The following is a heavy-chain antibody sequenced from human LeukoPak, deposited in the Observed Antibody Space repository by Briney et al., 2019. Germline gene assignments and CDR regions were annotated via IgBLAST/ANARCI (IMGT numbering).Heavy chain of an antibody. Sequence: GGSLRLSCAASGFTFSTYAMSWVRQAPGKGLEGVSGISGSGDNTNYADSVKGRFTISRDNSKNTLSLQMSSLRVEDTAVYYCARDRSCTGGSCYMDVWGRGTTVTVSS. D-gene: IGHD2-15*01. V-gene: IGHV3-23*01. CDR1: GFTFSTYA. J-gene: IGHJ6*03. CDR3: ARDRSCTGGSCYMDV. CDR2: ISGSGDNT.